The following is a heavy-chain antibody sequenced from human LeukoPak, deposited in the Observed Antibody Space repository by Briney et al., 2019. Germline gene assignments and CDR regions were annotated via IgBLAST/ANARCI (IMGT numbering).Heavy chain of an antibody. CDR1: GFTFSSDW. Sequence: GGSLRPSCAASGFTFSSDWMHWVRHAPGKGLVWVSRINRDGRSTTYADSVKGRFTISRDNAKNTLYLQMNSLRAEDTAVYYCARHPYDILTGPSFDYWGQGTLVTVSS. D-gene: IGHD3-9*01. CDR3: ARHPYDILTGPSFDY. V-gene: IGHV3-74*01. J-gene: IGHJ4*02. CDR2: INRDGRST.